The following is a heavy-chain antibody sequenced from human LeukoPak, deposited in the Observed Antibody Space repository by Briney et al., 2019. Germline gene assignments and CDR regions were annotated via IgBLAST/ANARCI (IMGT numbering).Heavy chain of an antibody. J-gene: IGHJ5*02. CDR3: ARGDDTGDYDP. Sequence: SESLSLTCAVYGGSFSGYYWSWIRQPPGKGLEWIGYIYYSGSTNYNPSLKSRVTISVDTSKNQFSLKLSSVTAADTAVYYCARGDDTGDYDPWGQGTLVTVSS. D-gene: IGHD4-17*01. CDR2: IYYSGST. V-gene: IGHV4-59*12. CDR1: GGSFSGYY.